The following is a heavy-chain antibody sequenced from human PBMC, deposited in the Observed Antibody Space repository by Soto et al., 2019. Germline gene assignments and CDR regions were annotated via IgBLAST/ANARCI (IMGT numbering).Heavy chain of an antibody. V-gene: IGHV1-69*12. Sequence: QVQLVQSGAAVKKPVSSVTVSCKASGGTFSSYTISWVRQAPGQGLEWMGGIIPIFGTANYAQKFQGRVTITADESTSTAYMELSSLRSEDTAVYYCARGNHRWLQLWYFDLWGRGTLVTVSS. CDR3: ARGNHRWLQLWYFDL. J-gene: IGHJ2*01. CDR1: GGTFSSYT. CDR2: IIPIFGTA. D-gene: IGHD5-12*01.